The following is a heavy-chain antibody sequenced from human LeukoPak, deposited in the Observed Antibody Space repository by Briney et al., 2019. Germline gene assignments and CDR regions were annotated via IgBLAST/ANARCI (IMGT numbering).Heavy chain of an antibody. Sequence: SETLSLTCTVSGGSISSGDYYWSWIRQPPGKGLEWIGYIYYSGSTYYNPSLKSRVTISVDTSKNQFSLKLSSVTAADTAVYYCARDLEADGWFDPWGQGTLVTVSS. D-gene: IGHD6-19*01. CDR1: GGSISSGDYY. J-gene: IGHJ5*02. V-gene: IGHV4-30-4*02. CDR2: IYYSGST. CDR3: ARDLEADGWFDP.